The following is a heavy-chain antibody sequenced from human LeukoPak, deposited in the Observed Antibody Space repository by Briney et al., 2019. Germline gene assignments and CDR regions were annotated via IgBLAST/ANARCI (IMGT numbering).Heavy chain of an antibody. CDR2: ISGSGGST. V-gene: IGHV3-23*01. J-gene: IGHJ4*02. Sequence: PGGSLRLSCAASGFTFSSYAMSWVRQAPGKGLEWVSAISGSGGSTYYADSVKGRFTISRDNSKNTLYLQMNSLRAEDTAVYYCAKGPYYYGSGTHLPYWGQGTLVTVSS. CDR1: GFTFSSYA. D-gene: IGHD3-10*01. CDR3: AKGPYYYGSGTHLPY.